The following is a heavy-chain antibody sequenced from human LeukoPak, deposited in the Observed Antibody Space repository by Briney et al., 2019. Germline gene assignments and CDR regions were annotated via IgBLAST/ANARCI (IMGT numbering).Heavy chain of an antibody. J-gene: IGHJ4*02. CDR1: GFTFSSYW. CDR3: ASWGLTYYYDSSGYYI. V-gene: IGHV3-74*01. D-gene: IGHD3-22*01. CDR2: INSDGSST. Sequence: GGSLRLSCAASGFTFSSYWMHWVRQAPGKGLVWFSRINSDGSSTSYADSVKGRFTISRDNAKNTLYLQMNSLRAEDTAVYYCASWGLTYYYDSSGYYIWGQGTLVTVSS.